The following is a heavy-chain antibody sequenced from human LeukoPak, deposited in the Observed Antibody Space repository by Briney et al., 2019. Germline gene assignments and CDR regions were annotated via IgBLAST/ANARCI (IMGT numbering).Heavy chain of an antibody. V-gene: IGHV4-31*03. CDR3: AREGVAATNRDDAFDI. CDR1: GGSISSGGYY. CDR2: IYYSGST. D-gene: IGHD2-15*01. J-gene: IGHJ3*02. Sequence: PSQTLSLTCTVSGGSISSGGYYWSWIRQRPGKGLEWIGYIYYSGSTYYNPSLKSRVTISVDTSKNQFSLKLSSVTAADTAVYYCAREGVAATNRDDAFDIWGQGTMVTVSS.